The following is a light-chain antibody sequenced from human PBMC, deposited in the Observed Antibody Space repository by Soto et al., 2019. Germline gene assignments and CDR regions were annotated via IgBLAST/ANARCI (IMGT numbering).Light chain of an antibody. V-gene: IGKV3-15*01. CDR2: DTS. J-gene: IGKJ1*01. CDR1: QSVSSS. Sequence: EIVVTQSPATLSVSPGERDTLSCRASQSVSSSLAWYQQRPGQAPRLLIYDTSTRAPGIAARFRGSGSGTEFTPTISSLQSEDVAVSDGQQYVHWPPGTFGQGPTVEIK. CDR3: QQYVHWPPGT.